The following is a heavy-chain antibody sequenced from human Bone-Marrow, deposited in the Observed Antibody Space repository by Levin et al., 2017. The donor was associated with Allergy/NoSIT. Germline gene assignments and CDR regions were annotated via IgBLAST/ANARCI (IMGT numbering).Heavy chain of an antibody. CDR3: ARESHSSSWPVNDY. CDR1: GFTFSSYA. Sequence: GESLKISCAASGFTFSSYAMHWVRQAPGKGLEWVAVISYDGSNKYYADSVKGRFTISRDNSKNTLYLQMNSLRAEDTAVYYCARESHSSSWPVNDYWGQGTLVTVSS. D-gene: IGHD6-13*01. V-gene: IGHV3-30*04. CDR2: ISYDGSNK. J-gene: IGHJ4*02.